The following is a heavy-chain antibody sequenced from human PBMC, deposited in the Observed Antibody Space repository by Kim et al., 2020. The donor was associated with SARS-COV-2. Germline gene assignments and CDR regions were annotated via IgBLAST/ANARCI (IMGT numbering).Heavy chain of an antibody. D-gene: IGHD3-22*01. Sequence: YAQKFQGRVTITADESTSTAYMELSSLRSEDTAVYYCARDLGPYYYDSVYWGQGTLVTVSS. CDR3: ARDLGPYYYDSVY. V-gene: IGHV1-69*01. J-gene: IGHJ4*02.